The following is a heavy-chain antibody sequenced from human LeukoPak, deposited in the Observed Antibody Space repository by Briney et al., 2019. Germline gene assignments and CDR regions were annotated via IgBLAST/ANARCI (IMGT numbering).Heavy chain of an antibody. CDR2: IYYSGST. Sequence: PSETLSLTCTVSGGSISSGDYYWSWIRQPPGKGLEWIGYIYYSGSTYYNPSLKSRVTISVDTSKNQFSLKLSSVTAADTAVYYCARVGSSWLFDYWGQGTLVTVSS. D-gene: IGHD6-13*01. CDR1: GGSISSGDYY. V-gene: IGHV4-30-4*08. CDR3: ARVGSSWLFDY. J-gene: IGHJ4*02.